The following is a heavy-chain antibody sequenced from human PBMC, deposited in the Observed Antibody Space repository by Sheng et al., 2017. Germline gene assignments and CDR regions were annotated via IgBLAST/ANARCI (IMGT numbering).Heavy chain of an antibody. Sequence: QVQLVESGGGLVKPGGSLRLSCAASGFTFSDYYMSWIRQAPGKGLEWVSYISSSSSYTNYADSVKGRFTISRDNAKNSLYLQMNSLRAEDTAVYYCARDLRLSQDIVVVVALDYWGQGTLVTVSS. D-gene: IGHD2-15*01. CDR1: GFTFSDYY. J-gene: IGHJ4*02. CDR2: ISSSSSYT. CDR3: ARDLRLSQDIVVVVALDY. V-gene: IGHV3-11*05.